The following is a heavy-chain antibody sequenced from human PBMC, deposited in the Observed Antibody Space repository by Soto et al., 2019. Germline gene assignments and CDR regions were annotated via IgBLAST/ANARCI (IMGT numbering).Heavy chain of an antibody. CDR1: GFTFSNYG. D-gene: IGHD3-16*01. CDR2: IWYDGGNK. J-gene: IGHJ4*02. CDR3: ARDGDVNTGFGKDY. Sequence: GGSLRLSCAASGFTFSNYGMHWVRQAPGKGLEWVAFIWYDGGNKYYAESVKGRFTISRDNSKNTLYLQMNSLRAEDTAVYYCARDGDVNTGFGKDYWGQGTLVTAPQ. V-gene: IGHV3-33*01.